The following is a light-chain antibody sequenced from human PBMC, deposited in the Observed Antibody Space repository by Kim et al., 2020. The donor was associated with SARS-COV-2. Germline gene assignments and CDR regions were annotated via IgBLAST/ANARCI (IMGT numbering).Light chain of an antibody. CDR1: QTIDTR. J-gene: IGKJ1*01. V-gene: IGKV1-5*03. CDR3: QQYNDHST. Sequence: SASGGDRVTITCRASQTIDTRLAWYQQKPGKVPKLLIYKASNLESGVPSRFSGSGSGTEFTLTISSLQPDDSATYYCQQYNDHSTFGQGTKVDIK. CDR2: KAS.